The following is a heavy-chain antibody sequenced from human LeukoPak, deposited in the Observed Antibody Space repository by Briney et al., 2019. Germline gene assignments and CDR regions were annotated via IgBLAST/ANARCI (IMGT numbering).Heavy chain of an antibody. CDR3: ARDFSSGLPYYYYYGMDV. D-gene: IGHD6-19*01. Sequence: GASVKVSCKASGYTFTSYGISWVRQAPGQGLEWMGWISAYNGNTNYAQKLQGRVTMTTDTSTSTAYMELRSLRFDDTAVYYCARDFSSGLPYYYYYGMDVWGQGTTVTVSS. V-gene: IGHV1-18*01. CDR2: ISAYNGNT. CDR1: GYTFTSYG. J-gene: IGHJ6*02.